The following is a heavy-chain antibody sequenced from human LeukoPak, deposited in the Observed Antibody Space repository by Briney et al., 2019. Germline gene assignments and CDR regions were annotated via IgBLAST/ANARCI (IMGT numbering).Heavy chain of an antibody. CDR1: GGSISSYY. CDR3: ARQDHTAPFGY. Sequence: SETLSLTCTVSGGSISSYYWSWIRQPPGKGLEWIGYIYYSGSTNYNPSLKSRVTISVDTSKNQFSLKLSSVTAADTAVYYCARQDHTAPFGYWGQGTLVTVSS. CDR2: IYYSGST. J-gene: IGHJ4*02. D-gene: IGHD5-18*01. V-gene: IGHV4-59*01.